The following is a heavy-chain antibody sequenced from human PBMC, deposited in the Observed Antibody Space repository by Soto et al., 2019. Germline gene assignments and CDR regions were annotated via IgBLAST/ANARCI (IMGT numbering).Heavy chain of an antibody. D-gene: IGHD3-22*01. CDR1: GGSISSGGYS. CDR3: ASSYDSSGYYYQFDY. Sequence: SETLSLTCAVSGGSISSGGYSWSWIRQPPGKGLEWIGYIYHSGSTYYNPSLKSRVTISVDRSKNQFSLKLSSVTAADTAVYYCASSYDSSGYYYQFDYWGQGTLVTV. V-gene: IGHV4-30-2*01. J-gene: IGHJ4*02. CDR2: IYHSGST.